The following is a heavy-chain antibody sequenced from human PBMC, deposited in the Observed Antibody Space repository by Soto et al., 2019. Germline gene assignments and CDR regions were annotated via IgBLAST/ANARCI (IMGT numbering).Heavy chain of an antibody. CDR3: VARWFDP. J-gene: IGHJ5*02. V-gene: IGHV1-3*01. D-gene: IGHD5-12*01. Sequence: QVQLVQSGAEVKKPGASVKVSCKTSGYSFTSRAMQWVRQAPGPTFEWVGWINAANGNTKYSQKFQGRVTITRDTSASTVYMELSSLTADDTAVYYCVARWFDPWGQGTLVTVSS. CDR1: GYSFTSRA. CDR2: INAANGNT.